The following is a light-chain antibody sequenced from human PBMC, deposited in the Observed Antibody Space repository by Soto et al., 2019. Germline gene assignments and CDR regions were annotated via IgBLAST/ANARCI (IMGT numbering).Light chain of an antibody. V-gene: IGLV2-14*01. J-gene: IGLJ3*02. CDR1: SSDVGGYKY. CDR3: SSWTSSTTQV. CDR2: EVS. Sequence: QSALTQPASVSGSHGQSITISCTGTSSDVGGYKYVSWYQQHPGKVPKLLIYEVSNRPSGVSNRFSGSKSGNTASLTISGLQAEDEADYYCSSWTSSTTQVLGGGTQLTVL.